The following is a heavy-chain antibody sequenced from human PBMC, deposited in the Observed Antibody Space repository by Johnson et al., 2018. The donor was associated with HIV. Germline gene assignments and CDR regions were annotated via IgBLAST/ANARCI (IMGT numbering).Heavy chain of an antibody. CDR3: ARFGRGGSHAFDI. J-gene: IGHJ3*02. V-gene: IGHV3-30*04. Sequence: QVQLVESGGGLVQPGTSMRLSCVVSGLNFSDYSMHWVRQTPGKGLEWVAVISFDGTTKYYADSVKGRFTISRDNAKNSLYLQMNSLRAEDTAFYHCARFGRGGSHAFDIWGQGTMVTVSS. CDR2: ISFDGTTK. CDR1: GLNFSDYS. D-gene: IGHD5-24*01.